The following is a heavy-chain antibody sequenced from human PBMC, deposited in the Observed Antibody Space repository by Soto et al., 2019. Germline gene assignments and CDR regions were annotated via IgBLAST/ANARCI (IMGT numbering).Heavy chain of an antibody. V-gene: IGHV1-18*01. CDR2: INPSNDNT. D-gene: IGHD6-13*01. Sequence: ASVKVSCKASGYTFTSYGISWVRQAPGQGLEWMGWINPSNDNTYYAQKFQGRVTMTRDTSTSTVYMELRSLRSDDTAVYYCAREPSSLAAAGSSYGLDVWGQGTSVTVSS. CDR1: GYTFTSYG. J-gene: IGHJ6*02. CDR3: AREPSSLAAAGSSYGLDV.